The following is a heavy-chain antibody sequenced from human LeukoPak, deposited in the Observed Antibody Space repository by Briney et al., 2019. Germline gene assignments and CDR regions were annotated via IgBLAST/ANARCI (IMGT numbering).Heavy chain of an antibody. CDR3: ARSSLLWFGELSDAVDY. CDR2: INPSGGST. D-gene: IGHD3-10*01. CDR1: GYTFTNYY. J-gene: IGHJ4*02. V-gene: IGHV1-46*01. Sequence: ASVKVSCKASGYTFTNYYIHWVRQAPGQGLEWMGIINPSGGSTDYAQKFQGRVTMARDTSTSTVYMELSSLRSEDTAVYYCARSSLLWFGELSDAVDYWGQGTLVTVSS.